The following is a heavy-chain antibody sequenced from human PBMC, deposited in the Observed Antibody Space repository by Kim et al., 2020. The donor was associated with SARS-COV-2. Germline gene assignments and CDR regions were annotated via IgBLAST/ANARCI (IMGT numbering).Heavy chain of an antibody. V-gene: IGHV3-15*01. D-gene: IGHD3-9*01. CDR2: TT. CDR3: STPDWNWFDP. J-gene: IGHJ5*02. Sequence: TTDYAAPVKGRFTSSRDDSKNTLYLQMNRLKTEDTAVYYCSTPDWNWFDPWGQGSLVTVSS.